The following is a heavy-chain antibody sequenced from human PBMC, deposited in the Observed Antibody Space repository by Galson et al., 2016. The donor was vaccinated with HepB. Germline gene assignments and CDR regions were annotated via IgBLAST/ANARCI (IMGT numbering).Heavy chain of an antibody. J-gene: IGHJ4*02. CDR1: GGSFSGYY. V-gene: IGHV4-34*01. CDR2: VNHSGRT. D-gene: IGHD3-10*01. Sequence: SETLSLTCAVYGGSFSGYYWTWIRQPPGKGLEWIGEVNHSGRTDCNSSLKSRVTISVDTYKNQFSLKLRSVTAADTAVYYCARFTSPMVRGGIRRGGSSGGISTRETEGIDSWGQGTLVTVSS. CDR3: ARFTSPMVRGGIRRGGSSGGISTRETEGIDS.